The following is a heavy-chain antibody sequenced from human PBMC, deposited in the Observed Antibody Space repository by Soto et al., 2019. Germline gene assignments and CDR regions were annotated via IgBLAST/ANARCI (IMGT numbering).Heavy chain of an antibody. CDR3: ARDGVHGDYFRGVVYGMDV. CDR2: IWYDGSNK. Sequence: PGGSLILSCAASGFTFSSYGMHWVRQAPGKGLEWVAVIWYDGSNKYYADSVKGRFTISRDNSKNTLYLQMNSLRAEDTAVYYCARDGVHGDYFRGVVYGMDVWRQGATVTVSS. D-gene: IGHD3-10*02. V-gene: IGHV3-33*01. CDR1: GFTFSSYG. J-gene: IGHJ6*02.